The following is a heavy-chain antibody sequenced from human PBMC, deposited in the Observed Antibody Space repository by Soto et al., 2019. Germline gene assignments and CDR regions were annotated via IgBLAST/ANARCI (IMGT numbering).Heavy chain of an antibody. V-gene: IGHV3-30-3*01. D-gene: IGHD6-6*01. CDR2: ISYDGSNK. J-gene: IGHJ4*02. Sequence: GGSLRLSCAASGFTFSSYAMHWVRQAPGKGLEWVAVISYDGSNKYYADSVKGRFTISRDNSKNTLYLQMNSLRAEHTAVYYCARARGKYSSSSPLDYWGQGTLVTVSS. CDR1: GFTFSSYA. CDR3: ARARGKYSSSSPLDY.